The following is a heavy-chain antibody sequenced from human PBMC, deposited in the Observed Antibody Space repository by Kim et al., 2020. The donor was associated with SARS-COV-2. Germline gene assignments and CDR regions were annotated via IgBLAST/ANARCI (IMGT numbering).Heavy chain of an antibody. J-gene: IGHJ5*02. D-gene: IGHD3-22*01. CDR3: ARGRRYYYDSSGYYYSPPSRWFDP. CDR2: INHSGST. Sequence: SETLSLTCAVYGGSFSGYYWSWIRQPPGKGLEWIGEINHSGSTNYNPSLKSRVTISVDTSKNQFSLKLSSVTAADTAVYYCARGRRYYYDSSGYYYSPPSRWFDPWGQGTLVTVSS. V-gene: IGHV4-34*01. CDR1: GGSFSGYY.